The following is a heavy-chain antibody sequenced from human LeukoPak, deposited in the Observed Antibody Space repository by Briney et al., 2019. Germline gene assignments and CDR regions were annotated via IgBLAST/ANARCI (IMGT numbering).Heavy chain of an antibody. CDR3: VSFYETY. CDR1: VSYW. Sequence: GGSLRLSCAVSVSYWMHLGRQAPAKGLVWVSHINSDGSWTSYADSVKGRFTISKDNAKNTVYLQMSNLRVEDTAVYYCVSFYETYWGRGTLVTVSS. V-gene: IGHV3-74*01. CDR2: INSDGSWT. D-gene: IGHD2/OR15-2a*01. J-gene: IGHJ4*02.